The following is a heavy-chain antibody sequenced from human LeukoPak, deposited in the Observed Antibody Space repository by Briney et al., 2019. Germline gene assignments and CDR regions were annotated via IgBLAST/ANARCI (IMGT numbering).Heavy chain of an antibody. J-gene: IGHJ6*02. Sequence: SETLSLTCTVSGGSISSSSYYWGWIRQPPGKGLEWIGSIYYSGSTYYNPSLKSRVTISVDTSKNQFSLKLSSVTAADTAVYYCAGIDILTEDGMDVWGQGTTVTVSS. CDR1: GGSISSSSYY. CDR3: AGIDILTEDGMDV. V-gene: IGHV4-39*07. CDR2: IYYSGST. D-gene: IGHD3-9*01.